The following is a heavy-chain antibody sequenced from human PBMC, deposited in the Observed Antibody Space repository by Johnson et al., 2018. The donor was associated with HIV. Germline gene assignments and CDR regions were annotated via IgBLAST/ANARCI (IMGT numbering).Heavy chain of an antibody. Sequence: VQLVETGGGLIQPGGSLRLSCAVSGLSVSINYITWVRQAPGKGLEWVSVIHSGGSTYYADSVEGRFTISRDNSKNTLYLQMNSLRPEDTAVYYCVKDRGSPGIPAAFDIWGQGTMVTVSS. CDR2: IHSGGST. V-gene: IGHV3-53*02. CDR3: VKDRGSPGIPAAFDI. D-gene: IGHD1-26*01. J-gene: IGHJ3*02. CDR1: GLSVSINY.